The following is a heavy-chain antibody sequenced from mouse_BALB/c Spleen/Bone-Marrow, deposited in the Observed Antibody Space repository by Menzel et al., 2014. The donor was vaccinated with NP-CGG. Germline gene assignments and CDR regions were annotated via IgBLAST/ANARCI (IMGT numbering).Heavy chain of an antibody. CDR1: GYTFTSYT. V-gene: IGHV1-4*02. J-gene: IGHJ3*01. CDR2: INPSSGYT. Sequence: VQQSVAELERLGASVKMSCKASGYTFTSYTMHWVKQRPGQGLEWIRYINPSSGYTEYNQKFKDKTTLTADKSSSTAYMQLSSLTSEDSAVYYCASYYAYWGQGTLVTVSA. D-gene: IGHD1-1*01. CDR3: ASYYAY.